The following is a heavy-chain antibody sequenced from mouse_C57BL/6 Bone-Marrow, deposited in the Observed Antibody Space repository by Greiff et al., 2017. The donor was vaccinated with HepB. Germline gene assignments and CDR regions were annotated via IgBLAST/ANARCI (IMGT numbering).Heavy chain of an antibody. Sequence: EVQLQQSVPELVNPGASVKISCKASGYSFTGYYMNWVKQSPEKSLEWIGEINPSTGGTTYNQKFKAKATLTVDKSSSTAYMQLKSLTSEDSAVYYCARPYLLWLRRYFDVWGTGTTVTVSS. V-gene: IGHV1-42*01. CDR1: GYSFTGYY. D-gene: IGHD2-2*01. J-gene: IGHJ1*03. CDR3: ARPYLLWLRRYFDV. CDR2: INPSTGGT.